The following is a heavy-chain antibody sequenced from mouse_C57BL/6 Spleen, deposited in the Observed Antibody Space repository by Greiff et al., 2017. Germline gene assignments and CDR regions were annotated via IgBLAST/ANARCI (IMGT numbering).Heavy chain of an antibody. Sequence: VKLMESGPGLVAPSQSLSITCTVSGFSLTSYAISWVRQPPGKGLEWLGVIWTGGGTNYNSALKSRLSISKDNSKSQVFLKMNSLQTDDTARYYCARIYYDPSYAMDYWGQGTSVTVSS. J-gene: IGHJ4*01. V-gene: IGHV2-9-1*01. D-gene: IGHD2-4*01. CDR2: IWTGGGT. CDR3: ARIYYDPSYAMDY. CDR1: GFSLTSYA.